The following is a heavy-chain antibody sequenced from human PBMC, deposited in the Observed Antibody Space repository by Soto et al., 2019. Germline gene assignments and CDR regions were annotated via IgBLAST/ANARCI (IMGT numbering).Heavy chain of an antibody. CDR3: ARSFPRFTAPDS. CDR2: ISPTGSNI. Sequence: GESLKISCAASGFTFSTYEMNWVRQAPGKGLQWVSFISPTGSNIYYRHSVKGRFTISRDNAKNSLYLQMNSLTAEDTAVYYCARSFPRFTAPDSWGQGTLVTVSS. D-gene: IGHD2-21*02. CDR1: GFTFSTYE. V-gene: IGHV3-48*03. J-gene: IGHJ5*01.